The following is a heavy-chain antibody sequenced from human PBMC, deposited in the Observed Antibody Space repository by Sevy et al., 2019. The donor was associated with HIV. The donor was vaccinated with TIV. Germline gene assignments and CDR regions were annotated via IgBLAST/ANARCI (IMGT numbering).Heavy chain of an antibody. CDR2: IYHSGST. Sequence: SETLSLTCTVSGYSISSGYYWGWIRQPPGKGLEWIGNIYHSGSTYYNPSLKSRVTISVDTSKNQFSLKLSSVTAADTAVYYCARGELYSGGGGYCSGGSCYSGLWFDPWGQGTLVTVSS. D-gene: IGHD2-15*01. J-gene: IGHJ5*02. CDR1: GYSISSGYY. CDR3: ARGELYSGGGGYCSGGSCYSGLWFDP. V-gene: IGHV4-38-2*02.